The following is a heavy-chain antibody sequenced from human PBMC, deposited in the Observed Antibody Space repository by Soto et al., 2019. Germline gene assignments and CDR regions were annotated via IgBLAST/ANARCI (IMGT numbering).Heavy chain of an antibody. Sequence: PGGSLTLSCAASGFTFSSHAMSCVRQAPGNALEWVSAISGSGVSTYYADSVKGRFTISRDNSKNTLYLQMNSQIAEDTSVYYCAKDLKREGFIAARWSRGWNWFDPWGQGTLVTGSS. D-gene: IGHD6-6*01. J-gene: IGHJ5*02. CDR3: AKDLKREGFIAARWSRGWNWFDP. CDR2: ISGSGVST. CDR1: GFTFSSHA. V-gene: IGHV3-23*01.